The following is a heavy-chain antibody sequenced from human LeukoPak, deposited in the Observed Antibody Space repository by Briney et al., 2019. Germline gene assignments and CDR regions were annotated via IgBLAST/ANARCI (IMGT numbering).Heavy chain of an antibody. J-gene: IGHJ4*02. D-gene: IGHD3-10*02. CDR2: ISGSGGST. CDR1: GFTFSSYA. CDR3: ARTYYYVKYYFDY. Sequence: GGSLRLSCAASGFTFSSYAMNWVRQAPGKGLEWVSAISGSGGSTYYADSVKGRFTISRDNAKNSLYLQMNSLRAEDTAVYYCARTYYYVKYYFDYWGQGTLVTVSS. V-gene: IGHV3-23*01.